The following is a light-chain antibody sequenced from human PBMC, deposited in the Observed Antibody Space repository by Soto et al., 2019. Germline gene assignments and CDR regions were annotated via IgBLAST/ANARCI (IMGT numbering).Light chain of an antibody. Sequence: QSVLTQPASVSGSPGQSITISCTGTSNDIGGYNYVSWYQQLPGKAPKLMISEVSNRPSGVSNRFSGSKSGNTASLTISGLQAEDEADYYCSSYTAGGTIFGTGTKVTVL. CDR2: EVS. V-gene: IGLV2-14*01. J-gene: IGLJ1*01. CDR3: SSYTAGGTI. CDR1: SNDIGGYNY.